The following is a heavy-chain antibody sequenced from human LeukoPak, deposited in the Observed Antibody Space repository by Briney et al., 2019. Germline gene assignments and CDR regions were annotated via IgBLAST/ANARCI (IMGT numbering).Heavy chain of an antibody. CDR1: GFTISSYS. CDR2: ISSSSSTI. V-gene: IGHV3-48*01. J-gene: IGHJ4*02. CDR3: ARDSPGFDY. Sequence: GGSLRLSCAASGFTISSYSLNWVRQAPGKGLEWVSYISSSSSTIYYADSVKGRFTIFRDNAKNSLYLQMNSLRAEDTAVYYCARDSPGFDYWGQGTLVTVSS.